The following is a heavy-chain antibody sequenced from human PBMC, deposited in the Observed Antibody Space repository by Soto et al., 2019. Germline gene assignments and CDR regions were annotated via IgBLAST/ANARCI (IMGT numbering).Heavy chain of an antibody. D-gene: IGHD3-3*01. CDR2: ISGSGGST. CDR1: GFTFSSYA. V-gene: IGHV3-23*01. CDR3: AKLGDFWSGYYTSFDY. Sequence: EVQLLESGGGLVQPGGSLRLSCAASGFTFSSYAMSWVRQAPGKGLEWVSAISGSGGSTYYADSVKGRFTISRDNSKNTLYLQMNSLRAEDTAVYYCAKLGDFWSGYYTSFDYWGQGTLVTVSS. J-gene: IGHJ4*02.